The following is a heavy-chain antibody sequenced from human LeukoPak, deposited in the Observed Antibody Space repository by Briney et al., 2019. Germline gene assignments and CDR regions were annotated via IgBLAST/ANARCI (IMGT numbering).Heavy chain of an antibody. CDR2: IKQDGSEK. Sequence: GGSLTLSCAASGFTFSSYWMSWVRQAPGKGLEWVGNIKQDGSEKYYVDPVKGRFTISRDNAKNSLYPQRNSLRAEDRAVYYCARALWGRWLQFDYWGQGTLVTVSS. CDR3: ARALWGRWLQFDY. D-gene: IGHD5-24*01. J-gene: IGHJ4*02. V-gene: IGHV3-7*01. CDR1: GFTFSSYW.